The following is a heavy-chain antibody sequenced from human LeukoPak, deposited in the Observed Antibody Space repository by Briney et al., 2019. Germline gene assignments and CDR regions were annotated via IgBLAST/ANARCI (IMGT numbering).Heavy chain of an antibody. CDR1: GLSFGRYG. CDR3: AQDRPEFDP. CDR2: ISYDGSNK. J-gene: IGHJ5*02. V-gene: IGHV3-30*18. Sequence: GRSLRLSCAASGLSFGRYGMHWVRQAPGKGLEWVALISYDGSNKHYTDSVKGRFTISRDNSKDTLYLQMNSLRVEDTAVYYCAQDRPEFDPWGQGTLVIVSS.